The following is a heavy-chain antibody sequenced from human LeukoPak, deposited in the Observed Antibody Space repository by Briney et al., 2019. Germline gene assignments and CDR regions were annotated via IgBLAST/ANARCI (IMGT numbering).Heavy chain of an antibody. CDR3: ARGPGLYDFWSGYYWRDFDY. D-gene: IGHD3-3*01. CDR2: MNPNSGNT. Sequence: GASVKVSCKASGYTFTSYDINWVRQATGQGLEWMGWMNPNSGNTGYAQKFQGRVTMTRNTSISTAYMELSSLRSEDTAVYYCARGPGLYDFWSGYYWRDFDYWGQGTLVTVSS. J-gene: IGHJ4*02. CDR1: GYTFTSYD. V-gene: IGHV1-8*01.